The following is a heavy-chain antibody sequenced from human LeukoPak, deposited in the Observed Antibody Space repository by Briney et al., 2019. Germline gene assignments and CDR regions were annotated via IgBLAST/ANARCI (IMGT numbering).Heavy chain of an antibody. CDR3: AESITIFGVVLDSWFDP. CDR2: IIPIFGTA. Sequence: ASVKVSCKASGGTFSSYAIGWVRQAPGQGLEWMGGIIPIFGTANHAQKFQGRVTITSDESRSTAYMELSSLRSEDTGVYYCAESITIFGVVLDSWFDPWGQGTLVTVSS. D-gene: IGHD3-3*01. J-gene: IGHJ5*02. V-gene: IGHV1-69*13. CDR1: GGTFSSYA.